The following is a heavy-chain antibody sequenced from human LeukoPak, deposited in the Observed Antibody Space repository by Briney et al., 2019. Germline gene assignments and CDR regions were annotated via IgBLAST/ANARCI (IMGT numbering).Heavy chain of an antibody. D-gene: IGHD1-14*01. Sequence: PGGSLRLSCAASGFTFSSHWMHWVRHAPGKGLVWVSRINFDGSSTSCADSVKGRFTISRDNAKNTLYLQMNSLRAEDTAVYYCARVRYCDYWGQGTLVTVSS. CDR1: GFTFSSHW. J-gene: IGHJ4*02. CDR2: INFDGSST. CDR3: ARVRYCDY. V-gene: IGHV3-74*01.